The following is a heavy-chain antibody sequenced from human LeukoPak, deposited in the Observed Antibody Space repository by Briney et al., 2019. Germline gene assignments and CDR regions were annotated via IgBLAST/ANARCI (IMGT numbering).Heavy chain of an antibody. CDR1: GGSFSGYY. Sequence: SETLSLTCAVYGGSFSGYYWSWIRQPPGKGLEWIGEINHSGSTNYNPSLKSRVTISVDTSKNQFSLKLSSVTAADTAVYYCARDIGVDTAHHGWFDPWGQGTLVTVSS. CDR2: INHSGST. V-gene: IGHV4-34*01. CDR3: ARDIGVDTAHHGWFDP. D-gene: IGHD5-18*01. J-gene: IGHJ5*02.